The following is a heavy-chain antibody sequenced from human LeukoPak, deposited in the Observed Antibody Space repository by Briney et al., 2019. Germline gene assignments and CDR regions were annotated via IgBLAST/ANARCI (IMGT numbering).Heavy chain of an antibody. Sequence: GASVKVSCKASGYTFTGYYMHWVRQAPGQGLEWMGWINPNSGGTNYAQKFQGRVTMTRDTSISTAYMELSRLRSDDTAVYYCARALTIFGVVNVVGYWGQGTLSPSPQ. J-gene: IGHJ4*02. CDR1: GYTFTGYY. V-gene: IGHV1-2*02. D-gene: IGHD3-3*01. CDR2: INPNSGGT. CDR3: ARALTIFGVVNVVGY.